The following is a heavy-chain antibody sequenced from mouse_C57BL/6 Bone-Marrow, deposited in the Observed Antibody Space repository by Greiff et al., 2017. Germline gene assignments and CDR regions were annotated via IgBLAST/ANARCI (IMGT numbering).Heavy chain of an antibody. CDR2: IWWEDDK. V-gene: IGHV8-8*01. CDR3: ARDGYYAMDY. Sequence: LTLKVSALGKFHPPQTSILTCLSFGFPLSPFGMGVGWIRQPSGKGLEWLAHIWWEDDKYYNPALKSRLTISKDTSKNQVFLKIANVDTADTATYYCARDGYYAMDYWGQGTSVTVSS. CDR1: GFPLSPFGMG. J-gene: IGHJ4*01. D-gene: IGHD2-3*01.